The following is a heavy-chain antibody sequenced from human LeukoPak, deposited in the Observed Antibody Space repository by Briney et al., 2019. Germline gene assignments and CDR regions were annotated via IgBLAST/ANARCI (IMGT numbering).Heavy chain of an antibody. V-gene: IGHV4-34*01. D-gene: IGHD1-26*01. CDR2: INHSGST. Sequence: SETLSLTCAVYGGSFSGYYWSWIRQPPGKGLEWIGEINHSGSTNYNPSLKSRVTISVDTSKNQFSLKLTSVTAADTAVYYCTRHPPYSGRYFGWFDPWGQGTLVTVSS. CDR3: TRHPPYSGRYFGWFDP. CDR1: GGSFSGYY. J-gene: IGHJ5*02.